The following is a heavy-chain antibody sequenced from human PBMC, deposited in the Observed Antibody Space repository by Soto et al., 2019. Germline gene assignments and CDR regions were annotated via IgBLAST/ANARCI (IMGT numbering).Heavy chain of an antibody. CDR1: GDSINRDDYY. Sequence: QVQLQESGPGLVKPSQTLSLTCTASGDSINRDDYYWSWIRQPPGKGLEWIGNIIYSGTTYYNPSVKSRFIISLDTAKNQFSLNLTSVTAADTAVYYCARDGGPLYYGIDFCGQGTIVPVSS. V-gene: IGHV4-30-4*01. CDR2: IIYSGTT. D-gene: IGHD3-10*01. CDR3: ARDGGPLYYGIDF. J-gene: IGHJ6*02.